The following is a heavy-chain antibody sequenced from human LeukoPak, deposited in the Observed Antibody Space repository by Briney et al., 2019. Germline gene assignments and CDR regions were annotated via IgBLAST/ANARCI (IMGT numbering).Heavy chain of an antibody. CDR1: GFTFSSYG. D-gene: IGHD1-26*01. CDR3: AKDGRELLRSYFDY. CDR2: ISYDGSNK. Sequence: GGSLRLSCAASGFTFSSYGMHWVRQAPGKGLEWVAVISYDGSNKYYADSVKGRFTISRDNPKNTLYLQMNSLRAEDTAVYYCAKDGRELLRSYFDYWGQGTLVTVSS. J-gene: IGHJ4*02. V-gene: IGHV3-30*18.